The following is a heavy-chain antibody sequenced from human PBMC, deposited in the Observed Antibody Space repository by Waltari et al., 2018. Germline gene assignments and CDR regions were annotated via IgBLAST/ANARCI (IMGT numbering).Heavy chain of an antibody. Sequence: EVQLVESGGGLVKPGGSLRLSCAASGFTFTTYTMNWVRQAPGKGLEWVSSITTSTSYIYYADSVKGRFTSSRDNPKNSLYLQMNSLRSEDTAVYYCARDEAYSNGFRGYDYWGQGTLVTVSS. CDR1: GFTFTTYT. CDR2: ITTSTSYI. D-gene: IGHD5-18*01. CDR3: ARDEAYSNGFRGYDY. J-gene: IGHJ4*02. V-gene: IGHV3-21*01.